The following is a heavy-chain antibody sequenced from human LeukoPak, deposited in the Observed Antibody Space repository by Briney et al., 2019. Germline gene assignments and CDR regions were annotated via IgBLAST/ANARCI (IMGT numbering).Heavy chain of an antibody. CDR2: ISSSGSTI. J-gene: IGHJ5*02. CDR1: GFTFSDYY. Sequence: GGSLRLSCAASGFTFSDYYMSWIRQAPGKGLEWVSYISSSGSTIYYADSVKGRFTISRDNAKNSLYLQMNSLRAEDTAVYYCARDRIVGATDWFDPWGQGTLVTVSS. CDR3: ARDRIVGATDWFDP. V-gene: IGHV3-11*04. D-gene: IGHD1-26*01.